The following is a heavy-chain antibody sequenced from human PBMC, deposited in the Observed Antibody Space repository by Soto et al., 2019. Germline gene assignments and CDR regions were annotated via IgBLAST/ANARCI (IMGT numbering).Heavy chain of an antibody. CDR1: GDSVSSDRYF. CDR2: ISYTGDT. J-gene: IGHJ5*02. D-gene: IGHD1-26*01. CDR3: ERIVVGATVDL. Sequence: SETLSLTCSVSGDSVSSDRYFWTWIRQPPGKGLEWIAYISYTGDTNYNPSLKSRVTISVDTSRNQFSLTLTSVTAADTAVYFCERIVVGATVDLWGQGSLVTVSS. V-gene: IGHV4-61*01.